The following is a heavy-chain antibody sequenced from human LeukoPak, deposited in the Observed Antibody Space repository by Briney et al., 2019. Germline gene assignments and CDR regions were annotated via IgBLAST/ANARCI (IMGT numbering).Heavy chain of an antibody. D-gene: IGHD3-10*01. CDR2: IYYTGST. CDR3: ARHYGSGKPWFDH. J-gene: IGHJ5*02. Sequence: SETLSLTCTVAGGSISSYYLSWIRQSPGKGLEWIGYIYYTGSTNYNPSLKSRVTISVDTSKNQFSLKLSSVTAADTAVYYCARHYGSGKPWFDHWGQGTLVTVSS. V-gene: IGHV4-59*01. CDR1: GGSISSYY.